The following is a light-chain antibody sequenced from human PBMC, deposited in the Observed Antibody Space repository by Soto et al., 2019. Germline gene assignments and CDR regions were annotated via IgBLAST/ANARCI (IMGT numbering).Light chain of an antibody. J-gene: IGKJ1*01. Sequence: DIQMTQSPSSLYASVGDEVTITCRASHTIMTYLNWYQLKPGKPPRLLIYAASSLQSWVPSRFSGSGSGTDFTLTINSLQPEDFATYSCQQSYNSPQTFGQGTKVEIK. CDR2: AAS. CDR1: HTIMTY. V-gene: IGKV1-39*01. CDR3: QQSYNSPQT.